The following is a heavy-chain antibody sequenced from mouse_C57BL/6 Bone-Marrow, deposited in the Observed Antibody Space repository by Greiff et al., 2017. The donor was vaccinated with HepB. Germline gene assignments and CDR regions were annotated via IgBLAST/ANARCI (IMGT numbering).Heavy chain of an antibody. CDR1: GFTFSSYG. J-gene: IGHJ4*01. CDR3: ARRYYGSSYYAMDY. V-gene: IGHV5-6*02. Sequence: DVKLQESGGDLVKPGGSLKLSCAASGFTFSSYGMSWVRQTPDKRLEWVATISSGGSYTYYPDSVKGRFTISRDNAKNTLYLRMSSLKSEDTAMYYCARRYYGSSYYAMDYWGQGTSVTVSS. D-gene: IGHD1-1*01. CDR2: ISSGGSYT.